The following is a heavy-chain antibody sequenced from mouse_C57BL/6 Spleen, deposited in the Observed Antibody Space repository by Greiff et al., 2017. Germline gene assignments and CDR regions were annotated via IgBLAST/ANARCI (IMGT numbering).Heavy chain of an antibody. CDR1: GYTFTDYY. CDR3: ARRIITTAGDY. V-gene: IGHV1-76*01. Sequence: VQLQQSGAELVRPGASVKLSCKASGYTFTDYYIHWVKQRPGQGLEWIARIYPGSGNTYYNEKFKGKATLTAEKSSSTAYMQLSSLTSEDAAVDFCARRIITTAGDYWGQGTTLTVSS. J-gene: IGHJ2*01. D-gene: IGHD1-1*01. CDR2: IYPGSGNT.